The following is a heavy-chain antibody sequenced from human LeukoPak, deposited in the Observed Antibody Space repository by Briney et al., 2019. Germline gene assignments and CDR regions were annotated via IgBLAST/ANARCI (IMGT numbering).Heavy chain of an antibody. Sequence: SETLSLTCTVSGGSISSYYWSWIRQPPGKGLGWIGYIYYSGSTNYNSSLKSRVTISVDTSKNQFSLKLSFVTAADTAVYYCARDTGYSSGWYYFDYWGQGTLVTVSS. D-gene: IGHD6-19*01. CDR3: ARDTGYSSGWYYFDY. CDR1: GGSISSYY. J-gene: IGHJ4*02. CDR2: IYYSGST. V-gene: IGHV4-59*01.